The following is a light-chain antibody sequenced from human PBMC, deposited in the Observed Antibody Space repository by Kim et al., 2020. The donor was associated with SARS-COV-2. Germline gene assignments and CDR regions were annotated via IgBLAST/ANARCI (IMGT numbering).Light chain of an antibody. CDR3: QQYYDAPYT. V-gene: IGKV4-1*01. Sequence: RATINCKSSQTILYKSNNENYLAWYQQKPGQPPKLLIYWASTRESGVPDRFSSSGSGTDFTLTISSLQAEDVAVYYCQQYYDAPYTFGQGTKLEI. CDR2: WAS. J-gene: IGKJ2*01. CDR1: QTILYKSNNENY.